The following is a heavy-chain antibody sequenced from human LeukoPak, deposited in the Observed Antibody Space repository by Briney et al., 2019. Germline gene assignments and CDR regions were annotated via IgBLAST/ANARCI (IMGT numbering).Heavy chain of an antibody. CDR1: GGSISSYY. V-gene: IGHV4-59*01. J-gene: IGHJ4*02. CDR3: ARGGEQLVLSFDY. Sequence: SETLSLTCTVSGGSISSYYWSWIRQPPGKGLEWIGNIYYSGSTNYNPSLKSRVTISVDTSKNQFSLKLSSVTAADTAVYYCARGGEQLVLSFDYWGQGTLVTVSS. CDR2: IYYSGST. D-gene: IGHD6-6*01.